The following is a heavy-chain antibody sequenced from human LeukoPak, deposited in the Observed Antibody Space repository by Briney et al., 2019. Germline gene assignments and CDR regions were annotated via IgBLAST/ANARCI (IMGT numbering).Heavy chain of an antibody. CDR1: GGSISSSSYY. Sequence: KPSETLPLTCTVSGGSISSSSYYWGWIRQPPGKGLEWIGSIYYSGSTYYNPSLKSRVTISVDTSKNKFSLKLSSVTAADTAVYYCARLDDWFDPWGQGTLVTVSS. J-gene: IGHJ5*02. CDR3: ARLDDWFDP. CDR2: IYYSGST. V-gene: IGHV4-39*01.